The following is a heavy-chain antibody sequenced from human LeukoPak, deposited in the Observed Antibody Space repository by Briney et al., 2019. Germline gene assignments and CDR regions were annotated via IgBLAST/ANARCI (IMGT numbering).Heavy chain of an antibody. CDR2: IDTSGDT. Sequence: GGSLRLSCAASGFTFSNNDMHWVRQGPGKGLEWVSAIDTSGDTYYPGSVKGRFTISRENAKNILYLQMNSLRVGDTAVYYCARGSTTVAFEIWGQGTMVSVSS. J-gene: IGHJ3*02. CDR1: GFTFSNND. V-gene: IGHV3-13*01. D-gene: IGHD1-26*01. CDR3: ARGSTTVAFEI.